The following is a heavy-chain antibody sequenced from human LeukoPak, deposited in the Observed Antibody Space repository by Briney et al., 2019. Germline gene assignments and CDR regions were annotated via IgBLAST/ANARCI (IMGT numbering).Heavy chain of an antibody. V-gene: IGHV4-34*01. CDR2: INHSGST. CDR3: AREGLIAAAGTCWFDP. D-gene: IGHD6-13*01. Sequence: SETLSLTCAVYGGSFSGYYWSWIRQPPGKGLEWIGEINHSGSTNYNPSLKSRVTISVDTSKNQFSLKLSSVTAADTAVYYCAREGLIAAAGTCWFDPWGQGTLVTVSS. J-gene: IGHJ5*02. CDR1: GGSFSGYY.